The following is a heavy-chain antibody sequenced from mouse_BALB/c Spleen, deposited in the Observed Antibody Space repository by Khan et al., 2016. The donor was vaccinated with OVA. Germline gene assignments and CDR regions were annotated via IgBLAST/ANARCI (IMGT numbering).Heavy chain of an antibody. CDR1: GYTFTSYW. CDR2: TNPTNGRT. D-gene: IGHD1-1*01. J-gene: IGHJ2*01. Sequence: QVQLQQPGAELVKAGASVKMSCKASGYTFTSYWMHWVKQRLGQGLEWFAETNPTNGRTYYNEKLKSKATLTVDKSSSTAYMLLSGPTFEDSAVYYCARIKKIVATYFDYGGQGTTLTVSS. CDR3: ARIKKIVATYFDY. V-gene: IGHV1S81*02.